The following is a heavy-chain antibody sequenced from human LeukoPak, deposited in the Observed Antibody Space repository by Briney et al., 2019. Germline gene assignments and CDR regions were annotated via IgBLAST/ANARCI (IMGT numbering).Heavy chain of an antibody. V-gene: IGHV3-64*01. CDR3: ARDSYGMDV. CDR2: ISSNGGGT. CDR1: GFTFSSYA. J-gene: IGHJ6*02. Sequence: GGSLRLSCVASGFTFSSYAMHWVRQAPGKGLEYVSAISSNGGGTFYANSVKGRFIISRDNSKNTLYLQMGSLRAEDMAVYYCARDSYGMDVWGQGTTATVSS.